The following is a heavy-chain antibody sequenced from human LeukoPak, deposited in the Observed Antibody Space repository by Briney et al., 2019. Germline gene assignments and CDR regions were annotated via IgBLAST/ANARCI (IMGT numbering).Heavy chain of an antibody. CDR1: GGTFSSYA. V-gene: IGHV3-23*01. J-gene: IGHJ4*02. CDR2: ISGSGGST. CDR3: AKLLGYCSGGSCYPIDY. Sequence: SCKASGGTFSSYAISWVRQAPGKGLEWVSAISGSGGSTYYADSVKGRFTISRDNSKNTLYLQMNSLRAEDTAVYYCAKLLGYCSGGSCYPIDYWGQGTLVTVSS. D-gene: IGHD2-15*01.